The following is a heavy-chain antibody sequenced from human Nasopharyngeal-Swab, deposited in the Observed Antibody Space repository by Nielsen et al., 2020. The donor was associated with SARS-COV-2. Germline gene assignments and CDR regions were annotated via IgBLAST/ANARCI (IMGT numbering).Heavy chain of an antibody. Sequence: GGSLRLSCAASGFSFSDYWMHWVRQSSGHGLVGVSRIDLRGFATPYADSLKRRFTISRDNAKNTLYLQMNSLRAEDTAIYYCVRGSSDWNGLDYWGQGTLVTVSS. CDR1: GFSFSDYW. V-gene: IGHV3-74*01. CDR3: VRGSSDWNGLDY. D-gene: IGHD6-19*01. CDR2: IDLRGFAT. J-gene: IGHJ4*02.